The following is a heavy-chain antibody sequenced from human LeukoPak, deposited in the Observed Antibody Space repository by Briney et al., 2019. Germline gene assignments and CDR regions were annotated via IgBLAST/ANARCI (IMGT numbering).Heavy chain of an antibody. V-gene: IGHV1-2*02. CDR1: GGSLSGYS. Sequence: ASVKVSCKASGGSLSGYSIGGVRQAPGQGLEWMGWINPNTGGTNYAQGFQGRVTMTRDTSISTAYMELSRLRSDDTAVYYCARDSRVAVPSLGHWGQGTLVTVSS. CDR2: INPNTGGT. CDR3: ARDSRVAVPSLGH. J-gene: IGHJ4*02. D-gene: IGHD2-2*01.